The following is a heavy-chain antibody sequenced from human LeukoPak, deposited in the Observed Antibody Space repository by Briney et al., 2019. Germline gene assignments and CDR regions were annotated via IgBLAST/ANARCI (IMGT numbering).Heavy chain of an antibody. V-gene: IGHV3-30*18. Sequence: PGGSLRLSCAASGFPFSNYGMHWVRQAPRKGLEWVAVISADGIDKYYADSVKGRFTISRDNSKNTLYLQMSSLRPEDTAVYYCAKDKGREGDYWGQGNLVTVSS. CDR1: GFPFSNYG. CDR3: AKDKGREGDY. J-gene: IGHJ4*02. CDR2: ISADGIDK.